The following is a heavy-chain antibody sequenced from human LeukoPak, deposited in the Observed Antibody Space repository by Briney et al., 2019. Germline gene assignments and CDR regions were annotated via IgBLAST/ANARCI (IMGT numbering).Heavy chain of an antibody. CDR3: AGAYTILDSYYFDY. CDR2: IIPIFGTA. V-gene: IGHV1-69*13. J-gene: IGHJ4*02. Sequence: SVKVSCKASGGTFSSYAISWVRQAPGQGVEWMGGIIPIFGTANYAQKFQGRVTITADESTSTAYMELSSLRSEDTAVYYCAGAYTILDSYYFDYWGQGTLVTVSS. CDR1: GGTFSSYA. D-gene: IGHD2-2*02.